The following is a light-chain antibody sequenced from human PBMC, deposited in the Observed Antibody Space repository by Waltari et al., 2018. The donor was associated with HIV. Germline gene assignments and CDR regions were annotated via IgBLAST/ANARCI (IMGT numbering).Light chain of an antibody. CDR2: KAS. Sequence: DIQMTQSPSTLSASVGYRVTIPCRASQSISSWLAWYQQKPGKAPKLLIYKASSLESGVPSRFSCSGSGTEFTLTISSLQPDDFATYYCQQYNSWTFGQGTKLEIK. CDR1: QSISSW. J-gene: IGKJ1*01. V-gene: IGKV1-5*03. CDR3: QQYNSWT.